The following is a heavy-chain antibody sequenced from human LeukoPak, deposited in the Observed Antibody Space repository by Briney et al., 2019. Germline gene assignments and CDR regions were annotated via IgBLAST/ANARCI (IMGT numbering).Heavy chain of an antibody. CDR3: AKDGSWGDYYFYFYIDV. J-gene: IGHJ6*03. Sequence: PPGGSLRLSCEASGFTFSNFAMSWVRQAPGKRLEWVSGISASGHYTYNADSAKGRFTISRDNSKNTLYLQMNSLRAEDTALYYCAKDGSWGDYYFYFYIDVWGKGTTVTVSS. V-gene: IGHV3-23*01. CDR1: GFTFSNFA. D-gene: IGHD3-16*01. CDR2: ISASGHYT.